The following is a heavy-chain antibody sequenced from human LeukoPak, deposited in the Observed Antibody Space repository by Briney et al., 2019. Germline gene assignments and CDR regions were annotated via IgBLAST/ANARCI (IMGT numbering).Heavy chain of an antibody. CDR3: ASLYSSGYCDY. CDR2: IKQDGSEK. J-gene: IGHJ4*02. Sequence: GGSLRLSCAASGFTFSSYWMSWVRQAPGKGLEWVANIKQDGSEKYYVDSVKGRFVISRDNAKNSLYLQMNSLRAEDTAVYYCASLYSSGYCDYWGQGTLVTVSS. CDR1: GFTFSSYW. V-gene: IGHV3-7*01. D-gene: IGHD3-22*01.